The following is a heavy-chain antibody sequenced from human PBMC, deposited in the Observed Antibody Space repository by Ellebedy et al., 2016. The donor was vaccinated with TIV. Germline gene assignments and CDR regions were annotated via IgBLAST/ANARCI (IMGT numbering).Heavy chain of an antibody. J-gene: IGHJ4*02. Sequence: GESLKISXKGSGYSFTSYWIGWVRQMPGKGLEWMGIIYPGDSDTRYSPSFQGHVTISADKSISTAYLQWSSLKASDTAMYYCAIQHIVVVTAIPNDFDYWGQGTLVTVSS. CDR2: IYPGDSDT. CDR3: AIQHIVVVTAIPNDFDY. CDR1: GYSFTSYW. V-gene: IGHV5-51*01. D-gene: IGHD2-21*02.